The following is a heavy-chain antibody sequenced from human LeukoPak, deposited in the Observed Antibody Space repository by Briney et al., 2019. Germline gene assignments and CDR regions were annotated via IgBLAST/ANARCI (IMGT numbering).Heavy chain of an antibody. CDR2: INHSGCT. CDR3: ARGLDDYVWGSYRYFDY. D-gene: IGHD3-16*02. Sequence: KPSETPSLTCAVYGGSFSGYYWSWIRQPPVKGLEWIGEINHSGCTNYNPSRKSRVTISVDTSKNQFSLKLSSVTAADTAVYYCARGLDDYVWGSYRYFDYWGQGTLVTVSP. J-gene: IGHJ4*02. CDR1: GGSFSGYY. V-gene: IGHV4-34*01.